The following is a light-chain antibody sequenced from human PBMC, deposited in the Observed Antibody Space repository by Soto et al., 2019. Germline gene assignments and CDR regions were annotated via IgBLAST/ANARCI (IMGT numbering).Light chain of an antibody. CDR3: QQHSNWPPIP. V-gene: IGKV3D-20*02. Sequence: ELVLTQSPGTLSLSPGQRDTLPCRPRQSVSSSYLAWYQQKPGQAPRLLSYGASTRATGLPAKFSGSVSGTDFTLTISSLETEDFAVYYCQQHSNWPPIPVGQGTRLEIK. CDR2: GAS. CDR1: QSVSSSY. J-gene: IGKJ5*01.